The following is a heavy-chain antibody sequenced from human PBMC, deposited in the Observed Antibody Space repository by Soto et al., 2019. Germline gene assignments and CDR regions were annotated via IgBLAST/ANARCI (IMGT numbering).Heavy chain of an antibody. CDR2: IHHSGGT. CDR3: ARDRDGLGCYFDY. CDR1: GGSISSGGHY. Sequence: QVPLQESGPGLMKPLQTLSLTCTVSGGSISSGGHYWTWIRQHPGKGLEWIGYIHHSGGTNYNPSLKSRSTISVDTSKNQFSLKLNSVTAADTAVYYCARDRDGLGCYFDYWGQGSLVTVSS. J-gene: IGHJ4*02. D-gene: IGHD3-10*01. V-gene: IGHV4-31*03.